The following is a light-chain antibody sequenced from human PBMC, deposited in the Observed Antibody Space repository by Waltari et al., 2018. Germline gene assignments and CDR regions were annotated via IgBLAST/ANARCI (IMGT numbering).Light chain of an antibody. Sequence: DIVMTQSPDSLAVSLAERATINCQSSQNILYSANSKNYLAWYQQKPGQPPKLLIYWASSRETGVPDRFSGSGSGTDFTLTISSLQAEDVAVYYCQQHYSSPCTFGQGTKLEI. CDR2: WAS. CDR3: QQHYSSPCT. CDR1: QNILYSANSKNY. J-gene: IGKJ2*02. V-gene: IGKV4-1*01.